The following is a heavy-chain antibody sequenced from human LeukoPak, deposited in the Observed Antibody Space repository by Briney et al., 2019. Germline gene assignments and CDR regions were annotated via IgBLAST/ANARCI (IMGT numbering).Heavy chain of an antibody. CDR3: AKVIYSTYCSSTSCFLDY. CDR2: IRYDGSNK. Sequence: PGGSLRLSCAASGFTFSSYGMHWVRQAPGKGLEWVAFIRYDGSNKYYADSVKGRFTISRDNSKNTLYLQMNSLRAEDTAVYYCAKVIYSTYCSSTSCFLDYWGQGTLVTVSS. D-gene: IGHD2-2*01. V-gene: IGHV3-30*02. J-gene: IGHJ4*02. CDR1: GFTFSSYG.